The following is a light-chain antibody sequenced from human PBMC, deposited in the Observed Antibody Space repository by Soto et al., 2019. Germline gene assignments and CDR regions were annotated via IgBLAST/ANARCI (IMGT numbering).Light chain of an antibody. CDR1: QGIRNY. Sequence: DIQMTQSPSSLSASVGDRVTITCRASQGIRNYLAWYQQKPGKVPKLLIYAASTLQSGVPSRFSGSGSGTDFTLNISSLQPEDVTTYYCQKYNSAPLTFGGGTKVEIK. CDR3: QKYNSAPLT. CDR2: AAS. J-gene: IGKJ4*01. V-gene: IGKV1-27*01.